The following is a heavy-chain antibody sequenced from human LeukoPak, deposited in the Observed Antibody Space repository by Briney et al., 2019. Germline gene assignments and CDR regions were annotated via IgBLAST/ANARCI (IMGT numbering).Heavy chain of an antibody. J-gene: IGHJ4*02. CDR3: TREDRPYCPFAY. Sequence: GSLRLSCAASGFTVSSNYMSWVRQAPGKGLEWIGEIAHDGTTNYNPSLRSRVAMSFDRANNQFSLSLTSVTAADTAVYYCTREDRPYCPFAYWGQGVLVTVSS. CDR2: IAHDGTT. D-gene: IGHD1-26*01. CDR1: GFTVSSNY. V-gene: IGHV4-4*02.